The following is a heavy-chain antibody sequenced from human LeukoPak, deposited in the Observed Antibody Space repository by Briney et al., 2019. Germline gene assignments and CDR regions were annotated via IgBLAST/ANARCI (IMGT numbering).Heavy chain of an antibody. Sequence: GGSLRLSCVASGFTFSSLAMTWVRQAPGKGLEWVSTIRSNGDTTYNADSVKGRFTISRDNSKNTLYLELNSLRVEDTATFYCAKGQELDDGVFDSWGQGTMVTVSS. CDR2: IRSNGDTT. CDR3: AKGQELDDGVFDS. D-gene: IGHD1-1*01. V-gene: IGHV3-23*01. J-gene: IGHJ4*02. CDR1: GFTFSSLA.